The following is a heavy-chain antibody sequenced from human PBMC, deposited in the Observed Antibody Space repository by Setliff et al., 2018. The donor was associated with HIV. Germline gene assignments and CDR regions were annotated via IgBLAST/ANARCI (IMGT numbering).Heavy chain of an antibody. V-gene: IGHV3-21*01. D-gene: IGHD6-13*01. CDR1: GFTFKSYS. CDR3: AKEAAADGMDV. J-gene: IGHJ6*02. Sequence: GGSLRLSCEASGFTFKSYSINWVRQAPGQGLEWVSSISSSSNKYYADSVKGRFTISRDNSKNTLYLQMNSLRAEDTAVYYCAKEAAADGMDVWGQGTTVTVSS. CDR2: ISSSSNK.